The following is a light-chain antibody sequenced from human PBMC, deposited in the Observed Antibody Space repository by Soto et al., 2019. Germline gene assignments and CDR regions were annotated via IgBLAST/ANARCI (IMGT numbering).Light chain of an antibody. Sequence: VLTHSPGTLSSSPWERATISLIASQSISSGYLAWYQQKPGQAPRLLIYGASSRATGIPDRFSGSGSGTEFTLTISSLQPDDFATYYCQHYNSYSEAVGQGTKVDI. CDR2: GAS. J-gene: IGKJ1*01. V-gene: IGKV3-20*01. CDR1: QSISSGY. CDR3: QHYNSYSEA.